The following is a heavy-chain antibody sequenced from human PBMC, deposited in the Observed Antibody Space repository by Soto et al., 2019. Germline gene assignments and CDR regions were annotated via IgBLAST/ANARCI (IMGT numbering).Heavy chain of an antibody. Sequence: GASVKVSCKASGYTFTSYGISWVRQAPGQGLEWMGWISAYNGNTNYAQKLQGRVTMTTDTSTSTAYMELRGLRSDDTAVYYCARASLRGLFWSGYYKARGYYYGMDVWGQGTTVTVSS. J-gene: IGHJ6*02. CDR1: GYTFTSYG. CDR3: ARASLRGLFWSGYYKARGYYYGMDV. V-gene: IGHV1-18*04. CDR2: ISAYNGNT. D-gene: IGHD3-3*01.